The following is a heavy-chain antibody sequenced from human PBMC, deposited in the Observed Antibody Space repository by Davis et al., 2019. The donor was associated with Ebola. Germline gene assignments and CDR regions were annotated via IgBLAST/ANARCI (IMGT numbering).Heavy chain of an antibody. D-gene: IGHD6-19*01. CDR3: AKPHSSGWYAF. CDR1: GFTFSSYA. Sequence: GESLKISCAASGFTFSSYAMSWVRQAPGKGLEWVSAISGSGGSTYYADSVKGRFTISRDNSKNTLYLQMNSLRAEDTAVYYCAKPHSSGWYAFWGQGTLVTVSS. V-gene: IGHV3-23*01. J-gene: IGHJ4*02. CDR2: ISGSGGST.